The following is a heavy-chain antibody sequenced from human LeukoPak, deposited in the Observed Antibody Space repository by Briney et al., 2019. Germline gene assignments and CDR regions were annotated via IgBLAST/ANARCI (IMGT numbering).Heavy chain of an antibody. CDR2: IYSGGST. CDR3: ARDFCYYDSSGYYYDYYYYYMDV. D-gene: IGHD3-22*01. CDR1: GFTVSSNY. J-gene: IGHJ6*03. Sequence: GGSLRLSCAASGFTVSSNYMSWVRQAPGKGLEWVSVIYSGGSTYYADSVKGRFTISRDNSKNTLYLQMNSLRAEDTAVYYCARDFCYYDSSGYYYDYYYYYMDVWGKGTTVTISS. V-gene: IGHV3-66*01.